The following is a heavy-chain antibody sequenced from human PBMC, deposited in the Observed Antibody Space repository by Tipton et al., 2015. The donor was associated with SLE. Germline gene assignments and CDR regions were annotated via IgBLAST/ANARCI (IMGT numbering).Heavy chain of an antibody. CDR3: ARDVRPIAAAPSYFDY. V-gene: IGHV4-59*11. CDR1: GGSISSHF. CDR2: IHYSGTT. J-gene: IGHJ4*02. Sequence: TLSLTCTVSGGSISSHFWSWIRQPPGKGLQWIGYIHYSGTTNYNPSLKSRVTISVDTSKNHFSLWLNSVTAADTAVYYCARDVRPIAAAPSYFDYWGQGTLVTVSS. D-gene: IGHD6-13*01.